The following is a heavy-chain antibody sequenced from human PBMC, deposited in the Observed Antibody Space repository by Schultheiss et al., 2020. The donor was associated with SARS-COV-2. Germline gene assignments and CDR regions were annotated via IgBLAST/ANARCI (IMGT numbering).Heavy chain of an antibody. D-gene: IGHD2-2*01. Sequence: ASVKVSCKASGYTFTSYDINWVRQAPGQGLEWMGWISAYNGNTNYAQKLQGRVTMTTDTSTSTAYMELSSLRSEDTAVYYCARAPFPRFVEYQLPTGGYYYYYGMDVWGQGTTVTVSS. CDR3: ARAPFPRFVEYQLPTGGYYYYYGMDV. J-gene: IGHJ6*02. V-gene: IGHV1-18*01. CDR2: ISAYNGNT. CDR1: GYTFTSYD.